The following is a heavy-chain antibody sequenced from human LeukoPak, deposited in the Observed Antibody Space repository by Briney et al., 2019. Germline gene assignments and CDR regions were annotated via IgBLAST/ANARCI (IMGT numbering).Heavy chain of an antibody. Sequence: ASVKVSCKASGGTFSSCAVSWVRQAPGQGLEWMGGIIPIFGTANYAQKFQGRVTITADESTSTAYMELSSLRSEDTAVYYCARGGLRFYCSGGSCYLNWFDPWGQGTLVTVSS. V-gene: IGHV1-69*01. J-gene: IGHJ5*02. CDR3: ARGGLRFYCSGGSCYLNWFDP. D-gene: IGHD2-15*01. CDR2: IIPIFGTA. CDR1: GGTFSSCA.